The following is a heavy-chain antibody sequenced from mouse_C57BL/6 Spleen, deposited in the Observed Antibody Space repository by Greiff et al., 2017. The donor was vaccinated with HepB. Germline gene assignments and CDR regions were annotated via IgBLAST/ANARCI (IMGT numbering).Heavy chain of an antibody. D-gene: IGHD2-14*01. V-gene: IGHV1-50*01. CDR1: GYTFTSYW. Sequence: QVQLQQPGAELVKPGASVKLSCKASGYTFTSYWMQWVKQRPGQGLEWIGEIDPSDSYTNYNQKFKGKATLTVDTSSSTAYMQLSSLTSEDSAVYYCARPQRYLYYFDYWGQGTTLTVSS. CDR2: IDPSDSYT. J-gene: IGHJ2*01. CDR3: ARPQRYLYYFDY.